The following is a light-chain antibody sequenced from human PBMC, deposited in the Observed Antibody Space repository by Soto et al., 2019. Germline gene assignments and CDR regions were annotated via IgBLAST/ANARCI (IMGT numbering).Light chain of an antibody. J-gene: IGLJ1*01. V-gene: IGLV2-23*01. CDR3: CLYAGRYV. Sequence: QSVLTQPASVSGSPGQSITISCTGTSSDVGSSNLVSWYQQHPGKAPKLMIYEGSKRPSGISNRFSGSKSGNTASLTISGLQAEDEADYYCCLYAGRYVFGTGTKVTVL. CDR2: EGS. CDR1: SSDVGSSNL.